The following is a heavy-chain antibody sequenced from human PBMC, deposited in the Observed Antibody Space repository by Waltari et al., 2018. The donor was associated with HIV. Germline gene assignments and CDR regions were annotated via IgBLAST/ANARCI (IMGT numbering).Heavy chain of an antibody. D-gene: IGHD1-7*01. Sequence: EVQLVESGGGLVQPGGSLRLSCAASGFTVSSNYMSWVRQAPGKGLEWVSVIHSGGSTYSADSVKGRFTISRDDSKNTLYLQMNSLRAEDTAVYYCAGDAYNWNYWAYWYFDLWGRGTLVTVSS. V-gene: IGHV3-66*01. J-gene: IGHJ2*01. CDR2: IHSGGST. CDR1: GFTVSSNY. CDR3: AGDAYNWNYWAYWYFDL.